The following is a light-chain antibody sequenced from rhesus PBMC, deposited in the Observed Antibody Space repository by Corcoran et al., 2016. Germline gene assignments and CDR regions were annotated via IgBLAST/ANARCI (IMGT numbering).Light chain of an antibody. J-gene: IGKJ1*01. CDR2: GAS. CDR3: QQDYSWPRT. V-gene: IGKV3-42*01. CDR1: QSVSSS. Sequence: EIVMTQSPATLSLSPGERATLSCRASQSVSSSLAWYQQQPGQAHKLLRYGASSRATGIPDMVSGSGSGTEFTLTISSLEPEDVGVYYCQQDYSWPRTFGQGTKVEIK.